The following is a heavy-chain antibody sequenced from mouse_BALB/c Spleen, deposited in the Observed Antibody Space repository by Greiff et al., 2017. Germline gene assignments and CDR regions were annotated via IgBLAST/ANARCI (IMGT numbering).Heavy chain of an antibody. CDR3: ARAGREHAMDY. V-gene: IGHV1-39*01. Sequence: EVQLQQTGPELVKPGASVKISCKASGYSFTDYIMLWVKQSHGKSLEWIGNINPYYGSTSYNLKFKGKATLTVDKSSSTAYMQLNSLTSEDSAVYYCARAGREHAMDYWGQGTSVTVSS. CDR2: INPYYGST. CDR1: GYSFTDYI. D-gene: IGHD1-1*01. J-gene: IGHJ4*01.